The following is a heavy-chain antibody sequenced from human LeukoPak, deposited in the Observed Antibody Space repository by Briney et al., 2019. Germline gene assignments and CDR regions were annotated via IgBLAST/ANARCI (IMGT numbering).Heavy chain of an antibody. CDR1: GGSISSYY. V-gene: IGHV4-59*12. CDR2: IYHSGST. J-gene: IGHJ4*02. CDR3: ARAVAGTFDY. D-gene: IGHD6-19*01. Sequence: PSETLSLTCTVSGGSISSYYWSWIRQPPGKGLEWIGYIYHSGSTYYNPSLKSRVTISVDRSKNQFSLKLSSVTAADTAVYYCARAVAGTFDYWGQGTLVTVSS.